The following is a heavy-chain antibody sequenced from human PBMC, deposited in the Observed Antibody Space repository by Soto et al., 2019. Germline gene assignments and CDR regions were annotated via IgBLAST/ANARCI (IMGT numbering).Heavy chain of an antibody. CDR3: ARWWGYGPHFDY. CDR1: GGSISSGDYY. D-gene: IGHD2-15*01. CDR2: IYYSGST. J-gene: IGHJ4*02. V-gene: IGHV4-30-4*01. Sequence: SETLSLTCTVSGGSISSGDYYWSWIRQPPGKVLEWIVYIYYSGSTYYNPSLKSRVTISLDTSKNQFSLKLSSVTASDTAVYYCARWWGYGPHFDYWGQGTLVTVSS.